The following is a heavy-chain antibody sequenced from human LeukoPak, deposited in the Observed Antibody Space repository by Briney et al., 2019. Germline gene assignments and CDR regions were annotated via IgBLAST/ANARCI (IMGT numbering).Heavy chain of an antibody. J-gene: IGHJ6*02. CDR3: ATWAFYRGLDV. CDR1: GFTFGTYA. Sequence: AGGSLRLSCAASGFTFGTYAMHWVRQGPGKGLEWVSLISADGGGTYYADSAKGRFTISRDNTKKSLYLQMNSLRAEDTALYYCATWAFYRGLDVWGQGTTVTVSS. CDR2: ISADGGGT. D-gene: IGHD2/OR15-2a*01. V-gene: IGHV3-43*02.